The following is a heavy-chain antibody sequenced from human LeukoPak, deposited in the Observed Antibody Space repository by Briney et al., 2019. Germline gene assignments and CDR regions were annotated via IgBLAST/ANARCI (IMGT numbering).Heavy chain of an antibody. CDR1: GGSITSSNYY. J-gene: IGHJ4*02. CDR3: ARSARDGYNSGFDY. Sequence: SETLSLTCTVSGGSITSSNYYWGWIRQPPGKGLEWIGSSYYSGSTYYNPSLKSRVTISVDTSKNQFSLKLSSVTAADTAVYYCARSARDGYNSGFDYWGQGTLVTVSS. V-gene: IGHV4-39*07. CDR2: SYYSGST. D-gene: IGHD5-24*01.